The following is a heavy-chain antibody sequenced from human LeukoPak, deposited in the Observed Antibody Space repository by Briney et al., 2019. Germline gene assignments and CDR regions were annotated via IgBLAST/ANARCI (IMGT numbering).Heavy chain of an antibody. CDR3: ARVLATFWEFDY. Sequence: SETLSLTCTVSGGSISSGGYYWSWIRQHPGKGLEWIGYIYYSGSTYYNPSLKSRVTISVDTSRNQFSLKLSSVTAADTAVYYCARVLATFWEFDYWGQGTLVTVSS. CDR1: GGSISSGGYY. CDR2: IYYSGST. J-gene: IGHJ4*02. V-gene: IGHV4-31*03. D-gene: IGHD5-24*01.